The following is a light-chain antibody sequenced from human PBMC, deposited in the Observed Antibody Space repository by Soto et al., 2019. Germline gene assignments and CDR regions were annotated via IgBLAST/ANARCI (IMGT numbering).Light chain of an antibody. J-gene: IGLJ2*01. CDR1: ISSVGAGYD. Sequence: QAVLTQPPSVSGAPGQRVTIYCTGSISSVGAGYDVHWYQHLTGTAPKLLIFSNTNRPSGVPDRFSGSKSGTSVPLAIAGLRDEDEGDYFCQSYDNIRKAVLFVGGTKLAVL. V-gene: IGLV1-40*01. CDR2: SNT. CDR3: QSYDNIRKAVL.